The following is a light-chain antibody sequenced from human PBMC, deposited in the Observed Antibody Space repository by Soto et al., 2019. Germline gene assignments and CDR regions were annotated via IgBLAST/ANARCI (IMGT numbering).Light chain of an antibody. Sequence: QSVLTQPPSASGTPGQRVTISCSGSSSNIASSPVNWYQQVPGTAPKLLIYDNDQRESRVSDRLSGSKSGTSASLAISGLQSEDEADYYCAAWDDSVNGWVFGGGTQLTVL. J-gene: IGLJ7*01. CDR3: AAWDDSVNGWV. CDR2: DND. V-gene: IGLV1-44*01. CDR1: SSNIASSP.